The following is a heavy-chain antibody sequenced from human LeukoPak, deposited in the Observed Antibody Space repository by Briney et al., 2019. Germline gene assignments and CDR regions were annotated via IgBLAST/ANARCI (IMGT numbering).Heavy chain of an antibody. CDR2: ISWNSGSI. CDR3: AKDMWGYNWNDSAFDI. D-gene: IGHD1-1*01. J-gene: IGHJ3*02. CDR1: GFTFDDYA. V-gene: IGHV3-9*01. Sequence: GGSLRLSCAASGFTFDDYAMHWIRQAPGKGLEWVSGISWNSGSIGYADSVKGRFTISRDNAKNSLYLQMNSLRAEDTALYYCAKDMWGYNWNDSAFDIWGQGTMVTVSS.